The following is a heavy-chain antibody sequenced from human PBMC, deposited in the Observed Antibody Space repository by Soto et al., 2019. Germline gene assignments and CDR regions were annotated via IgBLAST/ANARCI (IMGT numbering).Heavy chain of an antibody. CDR1: GGSISGEGYY. D-gene: IGHD6-13*01. CDR3: ARAWTATAGWANWFDR. Sequence: QVQLQESGPGLVEPSQTLSLTCTVSGGSISGEGYYWSWIRQYSGRGLEWIGYIHYRGSTYYNPSLKSRVIISVDTSKTQFFLTLSSVTAADTAVYYCARAWTATAGWANWFDRWGQGTLVTVSS. V-gene: IGHV4-31*03. J-gene: IGHJ5*02. CDR2: IHYRGST.